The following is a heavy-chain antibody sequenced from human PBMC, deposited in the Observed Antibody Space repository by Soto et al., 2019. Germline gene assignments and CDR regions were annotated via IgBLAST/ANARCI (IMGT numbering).Heavy chain of an antibody. CDR2: TYYGASS. CDR3: GRVAGSASWYETDS. D-gene: IGHD6-13*01. Sequence: PSETLSLTCAVSGYSISSGYYWGWIRQPPGKGLEWLGTTYYGASSYYNPSLRSRITILLDASTNQLSLKLSSVTAADTAVYFCGRVAGSASWYETDSWGQRILVTVSS. CDR1: GYSISSGYY. V-gene: IGHV4-38-2*01. J-gene: IGHJ4*02.